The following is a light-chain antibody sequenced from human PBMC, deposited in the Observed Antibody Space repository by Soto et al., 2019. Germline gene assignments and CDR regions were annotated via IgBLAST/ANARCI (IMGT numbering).Light chain of an antibody. CDR1: SNDIGAYRF. CDR2: DVN. V-gene: IGLV2-14*01. J-gene: IGLJ2*01. CDR3: SSYTRSTTLV. Sequence: QSALTQPASVSGSPGQSIAISCTGTSNDIGAYRFVSWYQQLPGKAPKLIIYDVNSRPSGVSDRFSGSKSGNTASLAISGLQADDESDYYCSSYTRSTTLVFGGGTKLTVL.